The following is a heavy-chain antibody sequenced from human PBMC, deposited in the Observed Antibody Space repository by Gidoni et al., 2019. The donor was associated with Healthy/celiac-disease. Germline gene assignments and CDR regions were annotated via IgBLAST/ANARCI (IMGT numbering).Heavy chain of an antibody. CDR1: GFTVSSNY. D-gene: IGHD6-19*01. J-gene: IGHJ4*02. CDR3: ARDSSGWYEGAFDY. CDR2: IYSGGST. V-gene: IGHV3-53*01. Sequence: EVQLVESGGGLIQPGGSLRLSCPASGFTVSSNYMSWVRQAPGKGLEWVSVIYSGGSTYYADSVKGRFTISRDNSKNTLYLQMNSLRAEDTAVYYCARDSSGWYEGAFDYWGQGTLVTVSS.